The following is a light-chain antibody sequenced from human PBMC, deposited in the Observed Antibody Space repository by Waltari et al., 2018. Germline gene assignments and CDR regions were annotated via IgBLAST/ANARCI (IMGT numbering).Light chain of an antibody. CDR1: SAHSNYP. CDR2: VNSDGSH. J-gene: IGLJ3*02. CDR3: QTGGFGIWV. Sequence: QLILTQSPSASASLGASVKLTCTLSSAHSNYPIAWHQQQPEKGPRYLMTVNSDGSHIKGDVIPVRFSGASSGAERYLTISSLQSEDETDYYCQTGGFGIWVFGGGTKLTVL. V-gene: IGLV4-69*01.